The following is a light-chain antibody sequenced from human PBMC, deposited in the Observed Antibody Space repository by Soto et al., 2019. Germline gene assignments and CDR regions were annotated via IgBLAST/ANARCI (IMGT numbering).Light chain of an antibody. Sequence: DIVMTQSPLSLPVTPGEPASISCRSSQSLLHSNGYNYLDWYLQKPGQSPQLLIYLGSNRAARVPDRFSGSWAGTDSPLTISSLQAEDVAFYCWQHYYSTPPTFGQGTKLEIK. CDR2: LGS. CDR1: QSLLHSNGYNY. J-gene: IGKJ2*01. CDR3: QHYYSTPPT. V-gene: IGKV2-28*01.